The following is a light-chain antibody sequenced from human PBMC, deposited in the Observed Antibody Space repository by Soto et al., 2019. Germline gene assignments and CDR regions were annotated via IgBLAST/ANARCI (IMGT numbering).Light chain of an antibody. CDR1: SSDVGGYNY. CDR2: EVS. CDR3: TSYTSSSTYV. Sequence: QSALTQPASVPGSPGQSIAISCTGTSSDVGGYNYVSWYQQHPGKAPKLMIHEVSNRPSGVSDRFSGSKSGNTASLTISGLQAEDEADYFCTSYTSSSTYVFGTGTKVTVL. J-gene: IGLJ1*01. V-gene: IGLV2-14*01.